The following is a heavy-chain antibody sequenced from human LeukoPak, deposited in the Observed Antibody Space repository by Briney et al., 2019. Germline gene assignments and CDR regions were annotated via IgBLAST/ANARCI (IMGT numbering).Heavy chain of an antibody. Sequence: SVKVSCKASVVTCNDYTLIWVRQAPGQGFEYVGGVIPLFGAGNDAQRFQGRVTVTADKSTNTAYMQLNSLTSDDTAVYYCVTSPSIAVAGLYYFDYWGQGTLVTVSS. V-gene: IGHV1-69*06. CDR1: VVTCNDYT. CDR3: VTSPSIAVAGLYYFDY. D-gene: IGHD6-19*01. J-gene: IGHJ4*01. CDR2: VIPLFGAG.